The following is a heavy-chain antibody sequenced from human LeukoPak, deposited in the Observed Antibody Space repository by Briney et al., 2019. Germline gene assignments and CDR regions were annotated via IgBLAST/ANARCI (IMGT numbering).Heavy chain of an antibody. Sequence: SETLSLTCAVYGGSFSGCYWSWIRQPPGKGLEWIGEINHSGSTNYNPSLKSRVTISVDTSKNQFSLKLSSVTAADTAVYYCARGGLGYCSGGSCKRYYYGMDVWGQGTTVTVSS. CDR2: INHSGST. CDR1: GGSFSGCY. V-gene: IGHV4-34*01. CDR3: ARGGLGYCSGGSCKRYYYGMDV. J-gene: IGHJ6*02. D-gene: IGHD2-15*01.